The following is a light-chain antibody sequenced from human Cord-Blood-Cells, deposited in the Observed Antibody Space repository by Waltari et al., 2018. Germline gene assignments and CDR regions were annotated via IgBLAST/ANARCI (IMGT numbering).Light chain of an antibody. CDR3: VLYMGSVIWV. CDR2: NTN. V-gene: IGLV8-61*01. Sequence: QTVVTQEPSFSVSPGGTVTLTCGLSSGSVSTSYYPSWYQQTPGQAPRTLIYNTNTRPSGVPDRFSGSILGNKAALTITGAQADDESDYYCVLYMGSVIWVFGGGTKLTVL. J-gene: IGLJ3*02. CDR1: SGSVSTSYY.